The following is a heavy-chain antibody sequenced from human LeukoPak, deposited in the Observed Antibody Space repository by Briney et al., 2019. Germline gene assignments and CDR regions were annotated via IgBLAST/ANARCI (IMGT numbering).Heavy chain of an antibody. J-gene: IGHJ4*02. D-gene: IGHD3-22*01. CDR3: ARSPMYYYDGTGYGGWYFDY. V-gene: IGHV3-74*03. Sequence: GGSLRLSCAASRFTFSAVSRFVFSNYWMHWVRQAPGEGLVWVSRITSVGSITEYAASVKGRFTISRDNAKNTLYLQMNGLRAEDTAVYYCARSPMYYYDGTGYGGWYFDYWGQGTLVTASS. CDR1: RFTFSAVSRFVFSNYW. CDR2: ITSVGSIT.